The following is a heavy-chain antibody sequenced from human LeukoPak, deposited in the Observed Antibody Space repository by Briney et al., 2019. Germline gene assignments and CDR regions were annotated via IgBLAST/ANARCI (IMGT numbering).Heavy chain of an antibody. CDR1: GFTFGDYA. CDR3: SRNYYGASGGFFDY. CDR2: IRSKAYGGTT. D-gene: IGHD4-17*01. J-gene: IGHJ4*02. V-gene: IGHV3-49*04. Sequence: SGGSLRLSCTASGFTFGDYAMSWVRQAPGKGLEWVGYIRSKAYGGTTESAASVKGRLTISRDDSKSIAYLQMKSLKTEDTALYYCSRNYYGASGGFFDYWGQGTLVTVSS.